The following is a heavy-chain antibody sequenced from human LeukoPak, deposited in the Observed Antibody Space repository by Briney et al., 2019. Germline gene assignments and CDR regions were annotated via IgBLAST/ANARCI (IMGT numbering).Heavy chain of an antibody. CDR2: IIPIFGTA. CDR3: ARDLCSSTSCYELGGQFRYYYYGMDV. CDR1: VRTFSSYA. J-gene: IGHJ6*02. V-gene: IGHV1-69*13. Sequence: ASVKVSCKASVRTFSSYAISWVRQAPGQGLEWMGGIIPIFGTANYAQKFQGRVTITADESTSTAYMELSSLRSEDTAVYYCARDLCSSTSCYELGGQFRYYYYGMDVWGQGTTVTVSS. D-gene: IGHD2-2*01.